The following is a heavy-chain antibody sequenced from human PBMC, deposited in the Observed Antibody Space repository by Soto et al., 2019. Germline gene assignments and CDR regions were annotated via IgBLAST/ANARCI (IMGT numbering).Heavy chain of an antibody. V-gene: IGHV3-66*01. CDR1: GFSVSKNY. CDR3: AVRQK. Sequence: EVQLVESGGALVQPGGSLRVSCAASGFSVSKNYMSWVRQAPGKGLEWVAVIYSGGDTFYAASVKDRFSISRNKSRNTPYLQMNRLRVEDTAVYYWAVRQKWGQGTLVNVTP. CDR2: IYSGGDT. J-gene: IGHJ4*02.